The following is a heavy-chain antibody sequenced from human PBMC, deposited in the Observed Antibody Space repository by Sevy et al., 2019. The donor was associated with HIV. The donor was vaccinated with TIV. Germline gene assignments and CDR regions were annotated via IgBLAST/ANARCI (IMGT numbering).Heavy chain of an antibody. D-gene: IGHD3-22*01. Sequence: LSLTCAASGFTFSSYAMHWVRQAPGKGLEWVAVISYDGSNKYYADSVKGRFTISRDNSKNTLYLQMNSLRAEDTAVYYCARGGYYYDSSGYYSFDYWGQGTLVTVSS. CDR2: ISYDGSNK. V-gene: IGHV3-30-3*01. CDR3: ARGGYYYDSSGYYSFDY. CDR1: GFTFSSYA. J-gene: IGHJ4*02.